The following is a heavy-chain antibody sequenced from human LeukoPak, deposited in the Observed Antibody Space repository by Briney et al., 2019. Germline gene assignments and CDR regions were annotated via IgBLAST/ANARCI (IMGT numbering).Heavy chain of an antibody. Sequence: SQTLSLTCAISGDSVSRTSAAWNWIRQSPSRGLEWLGRTKYRSKWYNDYAVSVRSRIRIDPDTSRNQFSLHPDSVTPEDTAVYYCARDENYPFDHWGQGTLVTVSS. V-gene: IGHV6-1*01. J-gene: IGHJ4*02. D-gene: IGHD3-10*01. CDR1: GDSVSRTSAA. CDR3: ARDENYPFDH. CDR2: TKYRSKWYN.